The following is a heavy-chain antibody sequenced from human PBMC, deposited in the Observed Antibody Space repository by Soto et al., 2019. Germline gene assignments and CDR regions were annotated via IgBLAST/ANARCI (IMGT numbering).Heavy chain of an antibody. Sequence: ASVKVSCKASGYTFTSYAMHWVRQAPGQRLEWMGWINAGNGNTKYSQKFQGRVTITRDTSASTAYMELSSPRSEDTAVYYCARGPPPNRQWLVQVVDYWGQGTLVTVSS. V-gene: IGHV1-3*01. D-gene: IGHD6-19*01. CDR2: INAGNGNT. J-gene: IGHJ4*02. CDR3: ARGPPPNRQWLVQVVDY. CDR1: GYTFTSYA.